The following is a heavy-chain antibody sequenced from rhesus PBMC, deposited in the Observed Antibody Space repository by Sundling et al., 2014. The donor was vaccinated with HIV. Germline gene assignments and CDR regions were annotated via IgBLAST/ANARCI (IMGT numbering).Heavy chain of an antibody. CDR2: LYGSGSGT. D-gene: IGHD5-42*01. CDR1: DGSIRDSYR. V-gene: IGHV4S10*01. Sequence: QVHLQESGPGVVKPSETLSLTCGVSDGSIRDSYRWYWIRQPPGKGLEWIGFLYGSGSGTKYNPSLKSRVTLSVDTSKNHFSLNLNSVTAADTAVYYCVRDGDTVWYGLDSWGQGVAVTVST. J-gene: IGHJ6*01. CDR3: VRDGDTVWYGLDS.